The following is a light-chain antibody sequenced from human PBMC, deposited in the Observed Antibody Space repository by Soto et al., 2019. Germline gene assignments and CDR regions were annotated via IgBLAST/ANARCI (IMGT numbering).Light chain of an antibody. CDR2: GTS. Sequence: EIVMTQSPATLSVSPGERVTLSCRASQSVRDNLAWYQQKPGQAPRLLIYGTSTRATGIPARFSGSGSGTEFTLTISILQSEDFVVYYCQQYNNWPLTFGPGTKVDLK. CDR1: QSVRDN. J-gene: IGKJ3*01. CDR3: QQYNNWPLT. V-gene: IGKV3-15*01.